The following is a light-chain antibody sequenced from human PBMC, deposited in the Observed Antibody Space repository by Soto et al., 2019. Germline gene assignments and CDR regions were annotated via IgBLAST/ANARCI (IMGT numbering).Light chain of an antibody. V-gene: IGLV2-14*01. CDR2: EVS. CDR3: SSDTSSSTFV. J-gene: IGLJ1*01. Sequence: QSVLTQPASVSGSPGQSITISCTGTSSDVGGYNFVSWYQQHPGKAPKLVIFEVSNRPSGVSHRFSGSKSGNTASLTISGLQAEDEADYYCSSDTSSSTFVFGTGTKLTVL. CDR1: SSDVGGYNF.